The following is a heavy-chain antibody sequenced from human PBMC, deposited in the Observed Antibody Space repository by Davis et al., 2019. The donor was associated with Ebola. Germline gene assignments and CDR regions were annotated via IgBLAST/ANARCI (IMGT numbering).Heavy chain of an antibody. CDR1: GYTFTSYD. V-gene: IGHV1-8*01. D-gene: IGHD4-17*01. CDR3: ARAREVGVTTFFDY. J-gene: IGHJ4*02. Sequence: AASVKVSCKASGYTFTSYDINWVRQATGQGLEWMGWMNPNSGNTGYAQKFQGRVTMTRNTSISTAYMELSSLRSEDTAVYYCARAREVGVTTFFDYWGQGTLVTVSS. CDR2: MNPNSGNT.